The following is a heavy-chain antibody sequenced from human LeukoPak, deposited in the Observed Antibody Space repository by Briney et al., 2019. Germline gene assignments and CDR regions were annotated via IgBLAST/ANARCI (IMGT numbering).Heavy chain of an antibody. CDR2: INPNSGGT. CDR1: GYTFTGYY. J-gene: IGHJ4*02. D-gene: IGHD6-13*01. Sequence: EASVKVSCKASGYTFTGYYMHWVRQPPGQGLEWMGGINPNSGGTNYAQKFQGRVTMTSDTSISTAYMELSRLRSDDAAVSYWASGDSGSCDYWGQGTLVTVSS. CDR3: ASGDSGSCDY. V-gene: IGHV1-2*02.